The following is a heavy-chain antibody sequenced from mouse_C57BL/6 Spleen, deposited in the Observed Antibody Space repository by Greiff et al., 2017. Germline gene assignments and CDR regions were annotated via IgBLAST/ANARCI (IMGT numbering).Heavy chain of an antibody. Sequence: QVQLKQPGAELVKPGASVKLSCKASGYTFTSYWMQWVKQRPGQGLEWIGEIDPSDSYTNYNQKFKGKATLTVDTSSSTAYMQLSSLTSEDSAVYYCARGGYPYFDYWGQGTTLTVSS. J-gene: IGHJ2*01. CDR3: ARGGYPYFDY. CDR1: GYTFTSYW. CDR2: IDPSDSYT. D-gene: IGHD2-2*01. V-gene: IGHV1-50*01.